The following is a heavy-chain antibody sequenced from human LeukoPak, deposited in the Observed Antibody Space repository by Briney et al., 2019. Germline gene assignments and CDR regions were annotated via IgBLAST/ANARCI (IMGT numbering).Heavy chain of an antibody. CDR1: GYTFTDYY. Sequence: GASVKVSCKASGYTFTDYYIHWVRQAPGQGLEWMGLIIPFFGTPNYAQRFQGRVTITADESTSTTYMELSSLRSEDTAVYYCARGKDHYYYGMDVWGQGTTVTVSS. CDR2: IIPFFGTP. V-gene: IGHV1-69*13. CDR3: ARGKDHYYYGMDV. J-gene: IGHJ6*02.